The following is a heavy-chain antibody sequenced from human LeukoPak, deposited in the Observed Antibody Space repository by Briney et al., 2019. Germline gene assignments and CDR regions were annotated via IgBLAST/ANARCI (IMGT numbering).Heavy chain of an antibody. D-gene: IGHD2-21*01. Sequence: ASVKLSCKASGYTFTSYYMHWVRQAPGQGLEWMGIINPSGGSTTYAQNLQGRVTMTRDTSTSTVYIELSSLRSEDTAVYYCAREGFRQSHNWFDPWGQGNLVTVSS. J-gene: IGHJ5*02. CDR1: GYTFTSYY. CDR3: AREGFRQSHNWFDP. V-gene: IGHV1-46*04. CDR2: INPSGGST.